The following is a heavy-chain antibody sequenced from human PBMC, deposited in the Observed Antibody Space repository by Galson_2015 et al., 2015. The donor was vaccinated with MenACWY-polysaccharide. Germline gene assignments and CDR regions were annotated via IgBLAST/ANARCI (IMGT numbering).Heavy chain of an antibody. J-gene: IGHJ4*02. Sequence: GNTGYAQKFQGRVTMTRDTSISTAYMELSSLRYEDTAVYYCARVEKYSGSYYILHWGQGTLVTVSS. CDR2: GNT. V-gene: IGHV1-8*01. CDR3: ARVEKYSGSYYILH. D-gene: IGHD1-26*01.